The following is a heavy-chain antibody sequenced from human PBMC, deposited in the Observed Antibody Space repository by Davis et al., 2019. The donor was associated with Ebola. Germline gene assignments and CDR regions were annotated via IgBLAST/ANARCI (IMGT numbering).Heavy chain of an antibody. CDR2: IRPRDSDT. CDR1: GYTFTSYY. Sequence: GESLKISCKTSGYTFTSYYIGWVRQMPGKGLEWMAFIRPRDSDTKYSPSFQGQVTISADKSISTAYLQWSSLKASDTAMYYCARPSTGDYDSFDYWGQGTLVTVSS. D-gene: IGHD5-12*01. V-gene: IGHV5-51*01. CDR3: ARPSTGDYDSFDY. J-gene: IGHJ4*02.